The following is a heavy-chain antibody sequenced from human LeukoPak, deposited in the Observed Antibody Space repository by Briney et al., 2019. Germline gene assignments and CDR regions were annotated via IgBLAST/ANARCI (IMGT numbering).Heavy chain of an antibody. CDR3: AREHDSFAFDY. Sequence: GGSLRLSCAAPGFTFSSYWMSWVRKAPGKGLEWVANIKQDGSEKYYVDSVKGRFTISRDNAKNSLYLQMNSLRAEDTAVYYCAREHDSFAFDYWGQGTLVTVSS. CDR1: GFTFSSYW. CDR2: IKQDGSEK. V-gene: IGHV3-7*01. J-gene: IGHJ4*02. D-gene: IGHD3-22*01.